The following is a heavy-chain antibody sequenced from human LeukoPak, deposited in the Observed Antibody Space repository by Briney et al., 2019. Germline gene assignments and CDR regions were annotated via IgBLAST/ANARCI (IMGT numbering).Heavy chain of an antibody. CDR3: ASRRVGGTAAAGTEFDY. J-gene: IGHJ4*02. D-gene: IGHD6-13*01. CDR2: IKQDGSEK. CDR1: GFTFSNFW. Sequence: GGSLRLSCAASGFTFSNFWMSWVCQGPGKGLEWVANIKQDGSEKYYVDSVKGRFTISRDNARNSLYLQMNSLRVEDTAVYYCASRRVGGTAAAGTEFDYWGQGTLVTVSS. V-gene: IGHV3-7*01.